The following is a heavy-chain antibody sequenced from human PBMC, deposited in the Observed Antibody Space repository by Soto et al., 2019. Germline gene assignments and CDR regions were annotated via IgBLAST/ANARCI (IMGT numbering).Heavy chain of an antibody. CDR3: TRNRGGLVAFDI. Sequence: PGGSLRLSFTASGFTFGDYAMSWVRQAPGKGLEWVGFIRVKTYGVTTEYAASVKGRFAISRDDSESIAYLQMTRLTPEDTVVSYCTRNRGGLVAFDIWGQGTMVTVSS. CDR1: GFTFGDYA. J-gene: IGHJ3*02. CDR2: IRVKTYGVTT. D-gene: IGHD6-19*01. V-gene: IGHV3-49*04.